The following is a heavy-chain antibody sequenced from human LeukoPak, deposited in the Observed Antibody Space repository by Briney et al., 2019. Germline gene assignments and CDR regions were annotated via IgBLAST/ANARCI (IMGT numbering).Heavy chain of an antibody. CDR1: GYTFTDYW. V-gene: IGHV5-51*01. Sequence: GESLKISCQASGYTFTDYWIGWVRQMPGKGLEWMGIIFPGDSDTRYSPSFQGQVTISADKSISTAYLQWSSLKASDTAMYYCARQFRDSSGYYSYYFDYWGQGTLVTVSS. CDR3: ARQFRDSSGYYSYYFDY. D-gene: IGHD3-22*01. J-gene: IGHJ4*02. CDR2: IFPGDSDT.